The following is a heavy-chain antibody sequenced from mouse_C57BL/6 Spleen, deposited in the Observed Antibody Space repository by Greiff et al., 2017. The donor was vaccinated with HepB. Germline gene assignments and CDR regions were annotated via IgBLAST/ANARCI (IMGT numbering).Heavy chain of an antibody. CDR3: ARGGFITRGYFDY. CDR1: GFTFSSYA. V-gene: IGHV5-4*01. J-gene: IGHJ2*01. Sequence: SGGGLVKPGGSLKLSCAASGFTFSSYAMSWVRQTPEKRLEWVATISDGGSYTYYPDNVKGRFTISRDNAKNNLYLQMSHLKSEDTAMYYCARGGFITRGYFDYWGQGTTLTVSS. CDR2: ISDGGSYT. D-gene: IGHD1-1*01.